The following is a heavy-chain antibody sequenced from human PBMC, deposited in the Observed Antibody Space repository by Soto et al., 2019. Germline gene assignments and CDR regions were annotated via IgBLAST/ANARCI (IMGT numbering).Heavy chain of an antibody. CDR3: ARTVTMVRGVIKYYYYGLDV. V-gene: IGHV4-34*01. D-gene: IGHD3-10*01. CDR1: GGSLSGYY. J-gene: IGHJ6*02. Sequence: QVQLQQWGAGLLKPSETLSLTCAVYGGSLSGYYWSWIRQPPGKGLEWIGEIKHSGSTNYNPSLKSRGTISVDTSKNQFSLNLSSVTAADTAVYYCARTVTMVRGVIKYYYYGLDVWGQGTTVTVSS. CDR2: IKHSGST.